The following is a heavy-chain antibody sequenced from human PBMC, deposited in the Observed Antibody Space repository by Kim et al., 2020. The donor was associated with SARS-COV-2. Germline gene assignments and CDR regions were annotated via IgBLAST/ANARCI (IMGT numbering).Heavy chain of an antibody. CDR2: ISSSGSTI. CDR1: GFTFSDYY. V-gene: IGHV3-11*01. D-gene: IGHD6-19*01. J-gene: IGHJ6*03. Sequence: GGSLRLSCAASGFTFSDYYMSWIRQAPGKGLEWVSYISSSGSTIYYADSVKGRFTISRDNAKNSLYLQMNSLRAEDTAVYYCARVAVHWYSSGWSYYYYYMDVWGKGTTVTVSS. CDR3: ARVAVHWYSSGWSYYYYYMDV.